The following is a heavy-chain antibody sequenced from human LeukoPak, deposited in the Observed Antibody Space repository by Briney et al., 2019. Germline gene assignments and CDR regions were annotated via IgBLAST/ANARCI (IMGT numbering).Heavy chain of an antibody. D-gene: IGHD3-9*01. V-gene: IGHV4-39*07. CDR1: GGSISSSSYY. CDR2: IYYSGST. J-gene: IGHJ4*02. Sequence: SETLSLTCTVSGGSISSSSYYWGWIRQPPGKGLEGIGSIYYSGSTYYNPSLKSRVTISVDTSKNQFSLKLSSVTAADTAVYYCASYVLRYFDWLPQPIFDYWGQGTLVTVSS. CDR3: ASYVLRYFDWLPQPIFDY.